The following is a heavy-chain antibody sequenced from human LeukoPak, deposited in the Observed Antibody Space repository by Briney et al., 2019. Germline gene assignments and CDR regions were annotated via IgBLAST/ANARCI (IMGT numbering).Heavy chain of an antibody. CDR2: INHSGST. V-gene: IGHV4-34*01. CDR1: GGSFSGYY. J-gene: IGHJ2*01. D-gene: IGHD3-3*01. CDR3: ARHRRFLEWLLSRGYFDL. Sequence: PSETLSLTCAVYGGSFSGYYWSWIRQPPGKGLEWIGEINHSGSTNYNPSLKSRVTISVDTSKNQFSLKLSSVTAADTAVYYCARHRRFLEWLLSRGYFDLWGRGTLVTVSS.